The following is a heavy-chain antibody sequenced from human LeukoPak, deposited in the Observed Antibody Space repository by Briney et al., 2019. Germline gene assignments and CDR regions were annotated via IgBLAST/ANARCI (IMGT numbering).Heavy chain of an antibody. CDR3: ARDRRDYGGPFDY. V-gene: IGHV3-74*01. CDR2: INNDGSST. CDR1: GFTFSSYW. Sequence: GGSLRLSCAASGFTFSSYWIHWVRQAPGKGLVWVSYINNDGSSTVYADSVKGRFTTSRDNAKNTLYLQMNGLRVEDTAVYYCARDRRDYGGPFDYWGQGTLVTVSS. J-gene: IGHJ4*02. D-gene: IGHD4-23*01.